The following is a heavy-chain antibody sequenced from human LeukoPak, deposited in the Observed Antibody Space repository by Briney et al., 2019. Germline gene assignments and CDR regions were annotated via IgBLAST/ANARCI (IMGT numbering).Heavy chain of an antibody. D-gene: IGHD1-7*01. J-gene: IGHJ3*02. CDR3: ARDSELYDAFDI. CDR2: ISAYNGNT. Sequence: ASVKVSCKASGYTFTNYGLSWVRQAPGQGLEWMGWISAYNGNTDYAQKLQGRVTMTIDTSTSTAYMELRSLRSDDTAVYYCARDSELYDAFDIWGQGTMVTVSS. V-gene: IGHV1-18*01. CDR1: GYTFTNYG.